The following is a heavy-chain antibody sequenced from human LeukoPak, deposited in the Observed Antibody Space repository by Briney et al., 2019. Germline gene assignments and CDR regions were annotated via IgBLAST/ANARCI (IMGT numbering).Heavy chain of an antibody. CDR1: GHTFTSYD. CDR3: AREGGSIDWFDP. Sequence: ASVKVSCKASGHTFTSYDINWVRQATGQGLEWMGWMNPNSGNTAYAQKFQGRVTMTRNTSISTAYMELSSLRSEDTAVYYCAREGGSIDWFDPWGQGTLVTVSS. V-gene: IGHV1-8*02. D-gene: IGHD3-16*01. J-gene: IGHJ5*02. CDR2: MNPNSGNT.